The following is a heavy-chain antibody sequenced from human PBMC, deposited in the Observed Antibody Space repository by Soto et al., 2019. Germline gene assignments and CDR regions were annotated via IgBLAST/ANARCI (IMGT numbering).Heavy chain of an antibody. CDR3: ARDHRGGTDAFDM. V-gene: IGHV1-18*01. Sequence: QVQLVQSGAEVKKPGASVKFSCKASGYTFTSFGISWVRQAPGQGLEWMGWISAYNGNTNYAENLQGRVTRTTDTSTSTAYMELRSLRSDDTAVYYCARDHRGGTDAFDMWGQGTMVTVSS. CDR2: ISAYNGNT. J-gene: IGHJ3*02. D-gene: IGHD2-15*01. CDR1: GYTFTSFG.